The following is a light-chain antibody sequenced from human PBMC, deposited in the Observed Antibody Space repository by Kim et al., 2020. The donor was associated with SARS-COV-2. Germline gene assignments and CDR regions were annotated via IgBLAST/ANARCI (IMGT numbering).Light chain of an antibody. J-gene: IGLJ2*01. V-gene: IGLV3-19*01. CDR3: NSRDSSGNHLV. CDR2: SKN. Sequence: ALGQTVRITCKGDSLRRYLASLYQQKPGQAPVLVIYSKNNRPSGIPDRFSGSSSGNTASLTSTGAQAEDEADYYCNSRDSSGNHLVFGGGTQLTVL. CDR1: SLRRYL.